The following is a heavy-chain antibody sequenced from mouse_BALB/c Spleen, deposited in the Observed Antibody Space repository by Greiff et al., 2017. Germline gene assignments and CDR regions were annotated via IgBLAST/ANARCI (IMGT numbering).Heavy chain of an antibody. Sequence: EVKLMESGGGLVKPGGSLKLSCAASGFTFSDYYMYWVRQTPEKRLEWVATISDGGSYTYYPDSVKGRFTISRDNAKNNLYLQMSSLKSEDTAMYYCARGGTGRYYFDYWGQGTTLTVSS. CDR3: ARGGTGRYYFDY. D-gene: IGHD4-1*01. CDR1: GFTFSDYY. CDR2: ISDGGSYT. V-gene: IGHV5-4*02. J-gene: IGHJ2*01.